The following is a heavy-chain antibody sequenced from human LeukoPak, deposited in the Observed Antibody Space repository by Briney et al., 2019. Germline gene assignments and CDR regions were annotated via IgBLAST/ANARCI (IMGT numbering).Heavy chain of an antibody. J-gene: IGHJ4*02. CDR1: GYTFTGYY. CDR2: INPSGGST. CDR3: ARDLGGDGYNNDY. D-gene: IGHD5-24*01. Sequence: GASVKVSCKASGYTFTGYYMHWVRQAPGQGLEWMGIINPSGGSTSYAQKFQGRVTMTRDMSTSTVYMELSSLRSEDTAVYYYARDLGGDGYNNDYWGQGTLVTVSS. V-gene: IGHV1-46*01.